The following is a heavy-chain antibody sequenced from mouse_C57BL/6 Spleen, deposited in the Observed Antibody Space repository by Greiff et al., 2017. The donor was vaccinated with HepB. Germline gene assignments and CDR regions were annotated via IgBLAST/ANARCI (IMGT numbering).Heavy chain of an antibody. CDR2: IYPGDGDT. Sequence: QVQLQQSGAELVKPGASVKISCKASGYAFSSYWMNWVKQRPGKGLEWIGQIYPGDGDTNYNGKFKGKATLTADKSSSTAYMQLSSLTSEDSAVYFCARPRELRLRIFAYWGQGTLVTVSA. CDR1: GYAFSSYW. CDR3: ARPRELRLRIFAY. V-gene: IGHV1-80*01. J-gene: IGHJ3*01. D-gene: IGHD3-2*02.